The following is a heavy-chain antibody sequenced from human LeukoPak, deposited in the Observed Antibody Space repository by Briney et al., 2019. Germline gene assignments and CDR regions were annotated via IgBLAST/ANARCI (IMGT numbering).Heavy chain of an antibody. V-gene: IGHV1-18*01. CDR2: ISAYNGNT. CDR1: GYTFTSYG. Sequence: ASVKVSCKASGYTFTSYGISWVRQAPGQGLEWMGWISAYNGNTNYAQKLQGRVTMTTDTYSSTDYRELRSLRSDVTAVYYCARGGGRRFSGYENWGQGTLVTVSS. J-gene: IGHJ4*02. D-gene: IGHD5-12*01. CDR3: ARGGGRRFSGYEN.